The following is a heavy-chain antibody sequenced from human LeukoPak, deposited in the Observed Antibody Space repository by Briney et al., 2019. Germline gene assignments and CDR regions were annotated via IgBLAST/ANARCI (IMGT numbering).Heavy chain of an antibody. CDR1: GFTFNTYT. D-gene: IGHD3-22*01. J-gene: IGHJ4*02. CDR3: ARGSTYYESSGRVPFDY. CDR2: LSGSSGII. V-gene: IGHV3-48*01. Sequence: PGGSLRLSCAASGFTFNTYTMNWVRQAPGKGLEWVSYLSGSSGIIDYADSVRGRFTISRDNAKNSLYLQMNSLRAEDTAVYYCARGSTYYESSGRVPFDYWGQGTLVTVSS.